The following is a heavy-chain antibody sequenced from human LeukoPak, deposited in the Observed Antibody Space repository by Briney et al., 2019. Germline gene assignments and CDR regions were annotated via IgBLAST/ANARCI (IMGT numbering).Heavy chain of an antibody. V-gene: IGHV3-53*01. J-gene: IGHJ4*02. CDR1: GFTISSYY. Sequence: PGGSLRLSCTASGFTISSYYLSWVRQAPGKGLEWVSVIYSGGSTYYADSVKGRFTISRDNSKNTLYLQMNSLRAEDTAVYYCARAGSGYYGSGSYYYFDYWGQGTLVTVSS. CDR2: IYSGGST. D-gene: IGHD3-10*01. CDR3: ARAGSGYYGSGSYYYFDY.